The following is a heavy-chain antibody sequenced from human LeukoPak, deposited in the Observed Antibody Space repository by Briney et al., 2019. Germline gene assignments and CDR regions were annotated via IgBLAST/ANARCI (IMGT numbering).Heavy chain of an antibody. V-gene: IGHV3-66*01. J-gene: IGHJ6*02. CDR3: ARAPSGMDV. Sequence: GGSLRLSCAASGFTVSSNXXXXXXXXXXXGLEWVSVIYSGGSTYYADSVKGRFTISRDNSKNTLYLQMNSLRAEDTAVYYCARAPSGMDVWGQGTTVTVSS. CDR1: GFTVSSNX. CDR2: IYSGGST.